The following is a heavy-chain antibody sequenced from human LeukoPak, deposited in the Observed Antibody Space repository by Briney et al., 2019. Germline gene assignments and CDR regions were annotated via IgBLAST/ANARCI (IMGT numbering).Heavy chain of an antibody. Sequence: ASVKVSCKASGGTFSSYAISWVRQAPGQGLEWMGWISAYNGNTNYAQKLQGRVTMTTDTSTSTAYMELRSLRSDDTAVYYCARAGGRLLLAGGPLNDWFDPWGQGTLVTVSS. D-gene: IGHD3-16*01. CDR2: ISAYNGNT. V-gene: IGHV1-18*01. J-gene: IGHJ5*02. CDR3: ARAGGRLLLAGGPLNDWFDP. CDR1: GGTFSSYA.